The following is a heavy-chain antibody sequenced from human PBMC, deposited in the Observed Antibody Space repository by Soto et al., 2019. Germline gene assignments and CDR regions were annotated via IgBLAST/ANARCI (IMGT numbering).Heavy chain of an antibody. Sequence: QVQLQESGPGLVKPSETLSLTCTVSGGSIRSYYWSWIRQPPGKGLESIGYISYSASTNYSPALKSRVTISLDTSKKQISLKFTSVTAADSAVYYCARLRSLGRPYRPLDAFDLWGQGTKVTVSS. CDR1: GGSIRSYY. CDR2: ISYSAST. D-gene: IGHD1-26*01. J-gene: IGHJ3*01. V-gene: IGHV4-59*01. CDR3: ARLRSLGRPYRPLDAFDL.